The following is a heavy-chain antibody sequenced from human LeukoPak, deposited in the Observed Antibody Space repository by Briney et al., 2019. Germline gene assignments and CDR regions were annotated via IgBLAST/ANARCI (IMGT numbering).Heavy chain of an antibody. CDR3: AREGRMSMGIEY. CDR1: GGSLSGYY. J-gene: IGHJ4*02. D-gene: IGHD4/OR15-4a*01. CDR2: INHGGST. Sequence: PSETLSLTCAVYGGSLSGYYWSWIRQSPGKGLEWIGEINHGGSTNYNPSHKSRVTMSVDTSKNHFSLKLSSVTAADTAVYFCAREGRMSMGIEYWGQGTLVTVSS. V-gene: IGHV4-34*01.